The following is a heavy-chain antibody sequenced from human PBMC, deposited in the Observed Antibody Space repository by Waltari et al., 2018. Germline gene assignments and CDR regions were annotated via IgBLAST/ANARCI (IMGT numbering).Heavy chain of an antibody. D-gene: IGHD3-10*01. CDR2: LDPEDGQA. CDR1: GDTFTDNY. Sequence: EVQLLQSGAEVKKPGTPVKISCKVSGDTFTDNYIHWIQQAPGNGLQWMGLLDPEDGQAEYAEKFQGRVTMTADTSIPTAYMELTSPTSEDTAFYYCAAALGGGISASRPFHFWGQGTMITVSS. J-gene: IGHJ3*01. CDR3: AAALGGGISASRPFHF. V-gene: IGHV1-69-2*01.